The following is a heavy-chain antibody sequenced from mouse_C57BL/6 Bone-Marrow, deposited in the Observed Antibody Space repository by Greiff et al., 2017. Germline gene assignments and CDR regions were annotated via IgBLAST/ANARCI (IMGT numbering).Heavy chain of an antibody. V-gene: IGHV14-3*02. Sequence: VQLQQSGAELVKPGASVTLSCTASGFNIKDTSMPWVKQRPEQVLEWIGRIDPANGNTKYDPKFQGKATITADTSSNTAYLQLSSLTSEDTAVYYCANWDWYFDVWGAGTTVTVSS. D-gene: IGHD4-1*01. CDR1: GFNIKDTS. CDR3: ANWDWYFDV. J-gene: IGHJ1*01. CDR2: IDPANGNT.